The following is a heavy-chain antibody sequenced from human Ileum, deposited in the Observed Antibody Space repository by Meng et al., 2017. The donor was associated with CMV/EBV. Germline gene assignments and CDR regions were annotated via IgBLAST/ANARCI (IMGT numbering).Heavy chain of an antibody. V-gene: IGHV3-13*01. CDR3: VREIMGAASGHYYYGVDA. J-gene: IGHJ6*02. D-gene: IGHD1-26*01. CDR2: IGTVGDT. Sequence: GEFLKISCAASGFTFSRFDMHWVRQTTGKGLEWVSAIGTVGDTYYADSVKGRFTISRENAKTSLYLQMNSLKDGDTAVYYCVREIMGAASGHYYYGVDAWGQGTTVTVSS. CDR1: GFTFSRFD.